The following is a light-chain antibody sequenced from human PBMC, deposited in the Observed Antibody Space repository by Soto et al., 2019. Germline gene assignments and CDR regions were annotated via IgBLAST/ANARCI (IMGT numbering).Light chain of an antibody. CDR3: QQTYTTRVYT. V-gene: IGKV1-39*01. CDR1: QSISIN. J-gene: IGKJ2*01. Sequence: DILLTQSPTSLSASVGDTVTITCRASQSISINLNWYQHRPGEAPKVLIYAASTLANGAPSRFSGTGVGTDFTLTISSLQLEDFATYYCQQTYTTRVYTFGQGTKLEFK. CDR2: AAS.